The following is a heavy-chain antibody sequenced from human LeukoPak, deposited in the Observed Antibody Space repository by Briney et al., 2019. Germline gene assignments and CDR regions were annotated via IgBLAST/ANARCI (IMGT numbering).Heavy chain of an antibody. CDR3: ARVGCSGGDCFSSADH. J-gene: IGHJ4*02. Sequence: ASVKVSCKTSGYTFTRYGVGWARQAPGQGLEWMGWISGYNGNTNYAQRFQDRVTLTTDRSTTTGSMEFRGLRFDDTAVYYCARVGCSGGDCFSSADHWGQGTLVTVSS. CDR2: ISGYNGNT. D-gene: IGHD2-15*01. CDR1: GYTFTRYG. V-gene: IGHV1-18*01.